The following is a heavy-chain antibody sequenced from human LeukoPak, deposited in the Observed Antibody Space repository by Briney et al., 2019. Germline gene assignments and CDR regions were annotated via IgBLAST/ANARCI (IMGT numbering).Heavy chain of an antibody. V-gene: IGHV1-24*01. J-gene: IGHJ4*02. Sequence: GASVKVSCKVSGYTLTELSMHWVRQAPGKGLEWMGGFDPEDGETIYAQKFQGRVTMTEDTSTDTAYMELSSLRSEDTAVYYCAYRGSGSYDLLFDYWGQGTLVTVSS. CDR3: AYRGSGSYDLLFDY. CDR2: FDPEDGET. D-gene: IGHD1-26*01. CDR1: GYTLTELS.